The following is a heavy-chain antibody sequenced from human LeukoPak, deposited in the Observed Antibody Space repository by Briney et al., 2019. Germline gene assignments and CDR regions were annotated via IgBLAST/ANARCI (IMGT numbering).Heavy chain of an antibody. CDR3: ARDLHKNTAMVADY. D-gene: IGHD5-18*01. Sequence: ASVKVSCKASGYTFTGYYMHWVRQAPGQGLEWMGWINPNSGGTNYAQKFQGRVTMTRDTSISTAYMELSRLRSDDTAVYYCARDLHKNTAMVADYWGQGTLVTVSS. V-gene: IGHV1-2*02. J-gene: IGHJ4*02. CDR2: INPNSGGT. CDR1: GYTFTGYY.